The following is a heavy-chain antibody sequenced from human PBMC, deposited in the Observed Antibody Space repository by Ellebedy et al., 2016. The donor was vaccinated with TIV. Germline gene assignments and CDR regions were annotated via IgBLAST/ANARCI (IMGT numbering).Heavy chain of an antibody. D-gene: IGHD3-22*01. CDR2: TYYSGST. J-gene: IGHJ4*02. V-gene: IGHV4-39*01. CDR3: ARHVGGLTMIVVVINPYYFDY. Sequence: MPSETLSLTCAVYGGSSSGYYWGWIRQPPGKGLEWIGSTYYSGSTYYNPSLNSGVTISVDTSKNQFSLKLNSVTAADTAVYYCARHVGGLTMIVVVINPYYFDYWGQGTLVTVSS. CDR1: GGSSSGYY.